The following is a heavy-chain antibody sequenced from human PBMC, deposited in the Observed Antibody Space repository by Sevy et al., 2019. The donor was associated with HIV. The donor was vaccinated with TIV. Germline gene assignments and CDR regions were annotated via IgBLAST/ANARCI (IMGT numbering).Heavy chain of an antibody. Sequence: GGSLRLSCAASGFTFSSYAMHWVRQAPGKGLEWVAVISYDGSNKYYADSVKGRFTISRDNSKNMLYLQMNSLRAEDTAVYYCARGGVVVTAMIRNWGQGTLVTVSS. V-gene: IGHV3-30-3*01. CDR3: ARGGVVVTAMIRN. CDR1: GFTFSSYA. CDR2: ISYDGSNK. D-gene: IGHD2-21*02. J-gene: IGHJ4*02.